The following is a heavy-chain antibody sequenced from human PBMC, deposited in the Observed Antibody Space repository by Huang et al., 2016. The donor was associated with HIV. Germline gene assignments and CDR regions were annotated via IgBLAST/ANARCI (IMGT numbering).Heavy chain of an antibody. CDR1: GGTFSSYA. CDR3: ARSRGYAYYGMDV. CDR2: IIRIVGTA. J-gene: IGHJ6*02. D-gene: IGHD3-10*01. V-gene: IGHV1-69*01. Sequence: QVQLVQSGAEVKKPGSSVKVSCKASGGTFSSYAISWVRQAPGQGLEWMGWIIRIVGTANYAQKFQGIVTITADESTSTAYMELSSLRSEDTAVYYCARSRGYAYYGMDVWGQGTTVTVSS.